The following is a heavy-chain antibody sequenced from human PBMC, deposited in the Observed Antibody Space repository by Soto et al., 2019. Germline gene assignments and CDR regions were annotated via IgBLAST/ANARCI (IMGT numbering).Heavy chain of an antibody. J-gene: IGHJ4*02. CDR1: GVSFSGFY. CDR2: IDHSGIT. V-gene: IGHV4-34*04. D-gene: IGHD1-26*01. CDR3: ARGVSVTLAVQGGAPDKNYFDS. Sequence: SETLSLTCAVSGVSFSGFYWSWIRQSPGKGLEWIGEIDHSGITNHNTALKSRATMSVDTSKNQFSLKLRSVTAADTAVYYCARGVSVTLAVQGGAPDKNYFDSWSQGTLVTVSS.